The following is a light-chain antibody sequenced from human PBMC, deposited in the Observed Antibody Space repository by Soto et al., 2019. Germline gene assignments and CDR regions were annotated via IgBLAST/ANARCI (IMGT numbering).Light chain of an antibody. V-gene: IGKV2-28*01. CDR1: QSLLHSNGYKY. CDR2: LGS. CDR3: MQALQTPPYT. J-gene: IGKJ2*01. Sequence: DIVMTQSPLSLPVTPGEPASISCRSSQSLLHSNGYKYLEWYLQKPGQSPQLLIYLGSNRASGVPDRFSGSGSGTDFTLKISRVEAEDVGVYYCMQALQTPPYTFGQGTKLEIK.